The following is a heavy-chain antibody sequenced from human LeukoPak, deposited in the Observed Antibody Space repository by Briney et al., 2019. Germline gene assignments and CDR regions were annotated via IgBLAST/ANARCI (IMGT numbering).Heavy chain of an antibody. V-gene: IGHV5-51*01. CDR2: IYPDDSDT. Sequence: GESLKISCKGSGYNFATYWIGWVRQMPGKGLEWMGIIYPDDSDTRYSPSFQGQVTISADKSISTAYLQWSSLKASDTAMYYCARHRYCEAGSRQGDYWGQGTLVTVSS. D-gene: IGHD2-15*01. J-gene: IGHJ4*02. CDR1: GYNFATYW. CDR3: ARHRYCEAGSRQGDY.